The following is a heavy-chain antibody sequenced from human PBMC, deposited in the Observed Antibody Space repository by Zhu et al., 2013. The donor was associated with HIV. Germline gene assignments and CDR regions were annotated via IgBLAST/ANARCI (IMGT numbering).Heavy chain of an antibody. CDR1: GFTFSSYA. V-gene: IGHV3-23*01. J-gene: IGHJ4*02. CDR2: ISGNGGST. CDR3: AKTYYYGSGTPGGY. Sequence: EVQLLESGGGLVQPGGPVRLSCAASGFTFSSYAMSWVRQAPGKGLEWVSAISGNGGSTYYADSVKGRFTISRDNSKNTLYLQMNSLRAEDTAVYYCAKTYYYGSGTPGGYWGQGTLVTVSS. D-gene: IGHD3-10*01.